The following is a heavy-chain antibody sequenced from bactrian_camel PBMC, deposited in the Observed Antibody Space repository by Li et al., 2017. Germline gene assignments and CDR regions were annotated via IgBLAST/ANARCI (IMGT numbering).Heavy chain of an antibody. D-gene: IGHD5*01. V-gene: IGHV3S1*01. J-gene: IGHJ4*01. Sequence: QLVESGGGSVQVGGSLTLSCAPSTCTYNRYWMAWFRQAPGKEREAVASINTDGVPVWYTDSVKGRFTISRDNAKNTVYLQLNSLKTEDMAMYYCADQIRPGAYWGQGTQVTVS. CDR2: INTDGVPV. CDR3: ADQIRPGAY. CDR1: TCTYNRYW.